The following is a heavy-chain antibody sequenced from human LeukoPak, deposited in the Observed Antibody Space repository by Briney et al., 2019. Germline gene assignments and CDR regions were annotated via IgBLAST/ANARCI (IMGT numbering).Heavy chain of an antibody. V-gene: IGHV3-74*01. CDR1: GFTFSSYW. Sequence: QAVGSLRLSCAASGFTFSSYWMHWVRQAPGKRLLCVSRIKSDGSTNYADSVKGRFTISRDHAKNTVSLQMNSLRAEDTGVYYCARAPSEIGGYYPEYFRHWGQGTLVTVSS. D-gene: IGHD3-22*01. J-gene: IGHJ1*01. CDR2: IKSDGST. CDR3: ARAPSEIGGYYPEYFRH.